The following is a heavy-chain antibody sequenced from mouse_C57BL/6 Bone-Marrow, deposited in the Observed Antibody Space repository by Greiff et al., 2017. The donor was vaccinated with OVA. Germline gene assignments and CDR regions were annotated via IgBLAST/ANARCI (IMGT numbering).Heavy chain of an antibody. CDR3: ARHEDGYPYYFDD. J-gene: IGHJ2*01. V-gene: IGHV1-53*01. D-gene: IGHD2-3*01. CDR1: GYTFTSYW. CDR2: IYPSNGGT. Sequence: QVQLQQPGTELVKPGASVKLSCKASGYTFTSYWMHWVKQRPGQGLEWIGNIYPSNGGTNYNEKFKSQATLNVDKSSSTAYMQLSSLTSEDSAVYDCARHEDGYPYYFDDWGQGTTLTVSS.